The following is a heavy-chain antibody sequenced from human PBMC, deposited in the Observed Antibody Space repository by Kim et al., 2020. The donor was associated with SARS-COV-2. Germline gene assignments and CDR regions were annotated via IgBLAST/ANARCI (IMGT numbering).Heavy chain of an antibody. V-gene: IGHV3-30*03. Sequence: GGSLRLSCSASGFTFSTFAMHWVRQAPGKGLEWVAFISFDGSTQHYGDSVKGRFTVSRDNSKNTLYLQINGLRPEDAAIYYCARGNTGFDIWGPGTMVTVSS. CDR2: ISFDGSTQ. D-gene: IGHD4-4*01. CDR3: ARGNTGFDI. CDR1: GFTFSTFA. J-gene: IGHJ3*02.